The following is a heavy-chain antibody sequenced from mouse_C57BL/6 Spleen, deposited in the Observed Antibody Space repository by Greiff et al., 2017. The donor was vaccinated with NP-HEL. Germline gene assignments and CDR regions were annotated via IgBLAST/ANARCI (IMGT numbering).Heavy chain of an antibody. D-gene: IGHD1-1*01. J-gene: IGHJ2*01. CDR2: IDPEDGDT. CDR1: GFNIKDYY. CDR3: TTGYYGSSSDY. Sequence: VPLQQSGAELVRPGASVKLSCTASGFNIKDYYMHWVKQRPEQGLEWIGRIDPEDGDTEYAPKFQGKATMTADTSSNTAYLQLSSLTAEDTAVYYCTTGYYGSSSDYWGQGTTLTVSS. V-gene: IGHV14-1*01.